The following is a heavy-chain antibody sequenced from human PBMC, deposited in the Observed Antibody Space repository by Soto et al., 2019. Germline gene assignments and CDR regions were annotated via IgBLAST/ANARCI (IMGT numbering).Heavy chain of an antibody. Sequence: GGSLRLSCAASGFTFSSYSMNWVRQAPGKGLEWVSSISSSSSYIYYADSVKGRFTISRDNAKNSLYLQMNSLRAEDTAVYYCARAHAGYSSGQLIQHWGQGTLVTVSS. CDR3: ARAHAGYSSGQLIQH. D-gene: IGHD6-19*01. V-gene: IGHV3-21*01. CDR1: GFTFSSYS. CDR2: ISSSSSYI. J-gene: IGHJ1*01.